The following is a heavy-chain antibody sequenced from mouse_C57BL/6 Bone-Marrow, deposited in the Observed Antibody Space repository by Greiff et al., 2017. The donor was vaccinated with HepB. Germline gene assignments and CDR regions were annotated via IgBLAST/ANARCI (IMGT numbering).Heavy chain of an antibody. V-gene: IGHV7-1*01. J-gene: IGHJ4*01. CDR1: GFTFSDFY. CDR3: ARDADDYDEGYYAMDY. Sequence: EVNLVESGGGLVQSGRSLRLSCATSGFTFSDFYMEWVRQAPGKGLEWIAASRNKANDYTTEYSASVKGRFIVSRDTSQSILYLQMNALRAEDTAIYYCARDADDYDEGYYAMDYWGQGTSVTVSS. CDR2: SRNKANDYTT. D-gene: IGHD2-4*01.